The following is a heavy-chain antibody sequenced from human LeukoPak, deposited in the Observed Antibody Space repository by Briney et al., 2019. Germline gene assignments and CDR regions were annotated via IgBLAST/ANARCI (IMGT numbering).Heavy chain of an antibody. V-gene: IGHV4-59*08. CDR3: ARRRRDGYNFLLDY. J-gene: IGHJ4*02. CDR1: GGSISSYY. D-gene: IGHD5-12*01. CDR2: IYYSGST. Sequence: SETLSLTCTVSGGSISSYYWSWIRQPPGKGLEWIGYIYYSGSTNYNPSLKSRVTISVDTSKNQFSLKLSSVTAADTAVYYCARRRRDGYNFLLDYWGQGTLVTVSS.